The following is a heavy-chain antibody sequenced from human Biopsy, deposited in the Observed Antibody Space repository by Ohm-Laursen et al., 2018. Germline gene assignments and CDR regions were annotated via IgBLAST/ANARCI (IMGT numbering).Heavy chain of an antibody. J-gene: IGHJ4*01. CDR1: GFTFNIYA. D-gene: IGHD1-7*01. V-gene: IGHV3-23*01. CDR2: ISGTTTKT. CDR3: ARDYTWNYVGIGY. Sequence: GSLRLSCSASGFTFNIYAMNWVRQAPGKGLEWVSTISGTTTKTYYADSVKGRFTISRDNSKNTVSLQMDSLRAEDTALYYCARDYTWNYVGIGYWGHGTLATVSS.